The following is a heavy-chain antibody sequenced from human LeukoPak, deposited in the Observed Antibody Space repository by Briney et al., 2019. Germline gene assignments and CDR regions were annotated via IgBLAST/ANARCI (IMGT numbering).Heavy chain of an antibody. CDR3: ASGPYYGSGSYYKTFRWFDP. V-gene: IGHV3-21*04. Sequence: PGGSLRLSCAASGFTFSSYSMNWVRQAPGKGLEWVSSISSSSYIYYADSVKGRFTISRDNAKNSLYLQMNSLRAEDTAVYYCASGPYYGSGSYYKTFRWFDPWGQGTLVTVSS. J-gene: IGHJ5*02. CDR1: GFTFSSYS. CDR2: ISSSSYI. D-gene: IGHD3-10*01.